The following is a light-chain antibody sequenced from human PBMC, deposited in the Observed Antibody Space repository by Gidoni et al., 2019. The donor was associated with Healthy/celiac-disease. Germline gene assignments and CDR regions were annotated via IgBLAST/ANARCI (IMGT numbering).Light chain of an antibody. V-gene: IGKV2-28*01. J-gene: IGKJ1*01. CDR2: LGS. CDR3: MQALQTPRT. Sequence: DTVMTQSPLSLPVTPGEPASISCRSSQSLLHSNGYNYLDCDLQKPGQSPQLLIYLGSNRASGVPDRFSGSGSGTDFTLKISRVEAEDVGVYYCMQALQTPRTFGQGTKVEIK. CDR1: QSLLHSNGYNY.